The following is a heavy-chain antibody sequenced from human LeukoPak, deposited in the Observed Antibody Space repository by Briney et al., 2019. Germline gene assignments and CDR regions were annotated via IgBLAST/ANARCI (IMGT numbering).Heavy chain of an antibody. J-gene: IGHJ4*02. CDR3: ARDFGDYPHFDY. CDR2: IKQDGSEK. V-gene: IGHV3-7*01. CDR1: GFTFSRYW. D-gene: IGHD4-17*01. Sequence: GGSLRLSCAASGFTFSRYWMSWVRQAPGKGLEWVANIKQDGSEKYYVDSVKGRFTISRDNAKNSLYLQMNSLRAEDTAVYYCARDFGDYPHFDYWGQGTLVTVSS.